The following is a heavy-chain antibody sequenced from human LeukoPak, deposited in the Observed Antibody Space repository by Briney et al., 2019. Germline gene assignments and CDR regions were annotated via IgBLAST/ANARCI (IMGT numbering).Heavy chain of an antibody. CDR2: ISSSGAST. V-gene: IGHV3-23*01. Sequence: GGSQRLSCVASEFTFSSYSMTWVRQGPERGLEWVSAISSSGASTYYADSVKGRFTISRDNSKNTLYLQMNSLTAEDTAVYYCAKNPNRSGRYQDYWGQGTLVTVSS. CDR3: AKNPNRSGRYQDY. D-gene: IGHD6-19*01. J-gene: IGHJ4*02. CDR1: EFTFSSYS.